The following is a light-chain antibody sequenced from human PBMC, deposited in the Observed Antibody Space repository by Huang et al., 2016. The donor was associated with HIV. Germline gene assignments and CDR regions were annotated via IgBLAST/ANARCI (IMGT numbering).Light chain of an antibody. J-gene: IGKJ2*01. Sequence: EVVLTQSPDTLSLSPGERATLSCRASQSLGSSSLDWYQKKPGQAPRLLIYATSTRPTGIPDRFSGSGSVTDFSLTVTRLEPEDFAVYYCQRYGSSPPYTFGQGTKLEI. CDR2: ATS. CDR3: QRYGSSPPYT. CDR1: QSLGSSS. V-gene: IGKV3-20*01.